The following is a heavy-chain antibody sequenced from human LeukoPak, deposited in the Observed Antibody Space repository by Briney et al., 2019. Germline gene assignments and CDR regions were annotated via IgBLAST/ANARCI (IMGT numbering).Heavy chain of an antibody. J-gene: IGHJ6*02. Sequence: GGSLRLSCAASGFTFSSYSMNWVRQAPGKGLEWVSSISSSSSYIYYADSVKGRFTISRDNAKNSLYLQMNSLRAEDTAVYYCARAPPRRYDYGDYVYDVPTDYYYYGMDVWGQGTTVTVSS. CDR2: ISSSSSYI. CDR1: GFTFSSYS. CDR3: ARAPPRRYDYGDYVYDVPTDYYYYGMDV. D-gene: IGHD4-17*01. V-gene: IGHV3-21*01.